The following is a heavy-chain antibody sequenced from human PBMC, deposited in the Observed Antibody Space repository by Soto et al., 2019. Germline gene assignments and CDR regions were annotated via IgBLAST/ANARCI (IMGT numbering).Heavy chain of an antibody. D-gene: IGHD3-10*01. V-gene: IGHV1-2*02. CDR1: GYTFTGYY. J-gene: IGHJ6*02. CDR3: ARVHRGHYYGMDV. Sequence: SLNRSWKGSGYTFTGYYMHWVRQAPGQGLEWMGWINPNSGGTNYAQKFQGRVTMTRDTSISTAYMELSRLRSDDTAVYYCARVHRGHYYGMDVWGQGTTVTVSS. CDR2: INPNSGGT.